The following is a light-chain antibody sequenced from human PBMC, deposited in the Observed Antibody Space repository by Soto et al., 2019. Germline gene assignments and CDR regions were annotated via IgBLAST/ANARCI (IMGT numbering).Light chain of an antibody. CDR2: DAS. J-gene: IGKJ4*01. CDR1: QSIGTS. Sequence: TLSLPPGERATLSCWASQSIGTSLAWYQQRPGQAPRLLIYDASSRATGTPARFGGSGSVTDFTLTISSLEPEDSAVYYCQQRTSWPLTFGGGTKVDIK. V-gene: IGKV3-11*01. CDR3: QQRTSWPLT.